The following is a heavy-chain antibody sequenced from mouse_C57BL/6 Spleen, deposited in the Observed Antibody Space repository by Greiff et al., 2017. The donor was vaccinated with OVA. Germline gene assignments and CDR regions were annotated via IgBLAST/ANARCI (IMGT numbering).Heavy chain of an antibody. CDR2: INPNYGTT. V-gene: IGHV1-39*01. CDR1: GYSFTDYN. Sequence: LVESGPELVKPGASVKISCKASGYSFTDYNMNWVKQSNGKSLEWIGVINPNYGTTSYNQKFKGKATLTVDQSSSTAYMQLNSLTSEDAAVYYCARKGNDGYYPTYAMDYWGQGTSVTVSS. J-gene: IGHJ4*01. CDR3: ARKGNDGYYPTYAMDY. D-gene: IGHD2-3*01.